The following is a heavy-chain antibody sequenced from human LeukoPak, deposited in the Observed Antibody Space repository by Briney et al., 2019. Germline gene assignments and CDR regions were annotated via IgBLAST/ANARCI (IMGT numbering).Heavy chain of an antibody. CDR1: GVTFSIYW. CDR2: IKQDGSEK. D-gene: IGHD6-19*01. J-gene: IGHJ4*02. Sequence: PGGSLRLSCAAAGVTFSIYWMSWVRQAPGKGLEWVANIKQDGSEKYYVDSVKGRFTISRDNTKNSLYLQMNSLRAEDTAVYYCAGGSGWLIDYWGQGTLVTVSS. V-gene: IGHV3-7*01. CDR3: AGGSGWLIDY.